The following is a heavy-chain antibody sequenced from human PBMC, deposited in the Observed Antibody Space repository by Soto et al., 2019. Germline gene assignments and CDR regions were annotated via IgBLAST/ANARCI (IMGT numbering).Heavy chain of an antibody. CDR3: ARPPVKGIHV. D-gene: IGHD4-17*01. CDR1: GFNFSSYW. CDR2: TKRDASET. J-gene: IGHJ6*02. Sequence: PGGSLRLSCEGTGFNFSSYWMHWVRQAPGKGLEWVANTKRDASETYYADSVKDRFTISRDNTKNSLYLQMNSLRVEDTAVYYCARPPVKGIHVWGQGTTVTVSS. V-gene: IGHV3-7*01.